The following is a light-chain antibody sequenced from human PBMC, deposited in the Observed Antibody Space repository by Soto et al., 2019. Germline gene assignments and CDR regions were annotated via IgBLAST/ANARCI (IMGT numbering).Light chain of an antibody. Sequence: EILMTQSPATLSVSVGERATITCRTSQGLNRCLAWYQQKLGQAPKLLIYGASTIETGIPARFSGSGSGTEFILTISSLQSEDFAAYYCHEYNTWSEAFGQGTKVDIK. V-gene: IGKV3-15*01. CDR1: QGLNRC. CDR2: GAS. CDR3: HEYNTWSEA. J-gene: IGKJ1*01.